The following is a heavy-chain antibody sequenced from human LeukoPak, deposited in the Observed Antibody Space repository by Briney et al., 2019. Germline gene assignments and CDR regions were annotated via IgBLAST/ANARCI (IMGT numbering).Heavy chain of an antibody. D-gene: IGHD6-25*01. J-gene: IGHJ4*02. CDR3: ARRSGNWYYFDY. CDR2: MSTYNGDT. Sequence: ASVKVSCKASGGTFSSYAISWVRQAPGQGLEWMGWMSTYNGDTKYVQKFQDRVSMTTDTSTTTAYMELRSLTSDDTAVYYCARRSGNWYYFDYWGQGTRVTVSS. CDR1: GGTFSSYA. V-gene: IGHV1-18*01.